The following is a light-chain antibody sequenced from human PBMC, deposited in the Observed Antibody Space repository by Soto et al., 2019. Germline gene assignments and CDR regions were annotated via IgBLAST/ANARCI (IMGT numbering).Light chain of an antibody. CDR3: QQRSNWLWT. J-gene: IGKJ1*01. Sequence: IVLTHSPGTLSFSPWQRSTISFSASQSVSSYLAWYQQKPGQAPRLLIYDASNGATGIPARFSGSGSGTDFTLTISSLEPEDFAVYYCQQRSNWLWTFGQGTKVDI. CDR2: DAS. V-gene: IGKV3-11*01. CDR1: QSVSSY.